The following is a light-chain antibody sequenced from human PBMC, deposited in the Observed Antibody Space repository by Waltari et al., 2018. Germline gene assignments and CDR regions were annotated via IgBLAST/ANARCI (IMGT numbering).Light chain of an antibody. V-gene: IGKV1-39*01. J-gene: IGKJ3*01. CDR2: AAS. Sequence: DIQMTQSPSSLSASVGDRVTITCRASQFISANLNWYQQKPGKAPKLLIYAASTVQRGVPSRFSGSGSGTDFPLTINSLQPEDFATYYCQQSYDTLRFTFGPGTKVDI. CDR1: QFISAN. CDR3: QQSYDTLRFT.